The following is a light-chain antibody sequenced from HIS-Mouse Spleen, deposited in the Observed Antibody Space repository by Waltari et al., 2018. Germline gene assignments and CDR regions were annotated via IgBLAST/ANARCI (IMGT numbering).Light chain of an antibody. Sequence: EIVLTQSPGTLSLSPGERATLSCRASQSVSSSYLAWYQQKPGQDPRLLIYGASSRATGIPDRLSGSGSGTDFTLTIRRLEPEDFAVYYCQQYGSPLTFGGGTKVEIK. CDR3: QQYGSPLT. V-gene: IGKV3-20*01. CDR1: QSVSSSY. CDR2: GAS. J-gene: IGKJ4*01.